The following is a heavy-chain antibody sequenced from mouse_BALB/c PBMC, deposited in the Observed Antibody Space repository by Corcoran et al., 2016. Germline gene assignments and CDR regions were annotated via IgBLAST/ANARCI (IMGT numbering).Heavy chain of an antibody. D-gene: IGHD1-1*01. Sequence: QIHLVQSGPELKKPGETVKISCKASGYTFTNYGMNWVKQAPGKGLKWMGWINTYTGEPTYADDFKGRFAFSLETSASTAYLQINNLKNEDTATYFCARSDGSSWFAYWGQGTLVTVSA. V-gene: IGHV9-3-1*01. CDR2: INTYTGEP. J-gene: IGHJ3*01. CDR1: GYTFTNYG. CDR3: ARSDGSSWFAY.